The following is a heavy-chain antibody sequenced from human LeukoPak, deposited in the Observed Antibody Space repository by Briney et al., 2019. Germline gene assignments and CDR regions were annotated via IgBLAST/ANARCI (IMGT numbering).Heavy chain of an antibody. V-gene: IGHV4-34*01. CDR1: GGSFSGYY. D-gene: IGHD3/OR15-3a*01. Sequence: PSETLSLTCAVYGGSFSGYYWSWIRQPPGKGLEWIGEINHSGSTNYNPSLKSRVTISVDTSKNQFSLKLSSVTAADTAVYYCARGVWPGPYYYYYYYMDVWGKGTTVTVSS. CDR3: ARGVWPGPYYYYYYYMDV. CDR2: INHSGST. J-gene: IGHJ6*03.